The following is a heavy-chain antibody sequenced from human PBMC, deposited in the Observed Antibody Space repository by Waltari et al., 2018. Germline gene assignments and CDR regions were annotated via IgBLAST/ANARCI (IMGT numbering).Heavy chain of an antibody. J-gene: IGHJ6*02. V-gene: IGHV3-7*01. CDR2: INQDGSDK. CDR3: ARYDLGPYYYYGMDV. CDR1: GFTFSTYW. Sequence: EVQLVESGGGLVQPGGSLRLSCAASGFTFSTYWMSWVRQAPGEGLEWVAKINQDGSDKSYVDSVKGRFTISRDNAKNSLYLQMNSLRPEDTAVYYCARYDLGPYYYYGMDVWGQGTTVTASS. D-gene: IGHD7-27*01.